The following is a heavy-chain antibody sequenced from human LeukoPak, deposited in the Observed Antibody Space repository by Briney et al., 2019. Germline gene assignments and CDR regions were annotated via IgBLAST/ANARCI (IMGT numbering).Heavy chain of an antibody. J-gene: IGHJ4*02. Sequence: PSETLSLTCTVSGYSISSGYYWGWIRQPPGKGLEWIGTFHHSGSTYYNTSLQSRVTISVDTSKNQFSLKLSSVTAADTAMYYCASTLQRPDQNTDMLTPSTDYWGQGTLVTVSS. V-gene: IGHV4-38-2*02. CDR2: FHHSGST. D-gene: IGHD5-18*01. CDR3: ASTLQRPDQNTDMLTPSTDY. CDR1: GYSISSGYY.